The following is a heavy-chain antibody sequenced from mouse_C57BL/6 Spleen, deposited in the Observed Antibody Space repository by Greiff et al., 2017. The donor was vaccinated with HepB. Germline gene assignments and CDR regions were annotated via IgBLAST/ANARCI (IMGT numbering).Heavy chain of an antibody. CDR2: ISSGGDYI. D-gene: IGHD1-1*01. V-gene: IGHV5-9-1*02. Sequence: EVKLVESGEGLVKPGGSLKLSCAASGFTFSSYAMSWVRQTPEKRLEWVAYISSGGDYIYYADTVKGRFTISRDNARNTLYLQISSLKSEDTAMYYCTRGSYYYGSSYSAMDYWGQGTSVTVSS. CDR3: TRGSYYYGSSYSAMDY. CDR1: GFTFSSYA. J-gene: IGHJ4*01.